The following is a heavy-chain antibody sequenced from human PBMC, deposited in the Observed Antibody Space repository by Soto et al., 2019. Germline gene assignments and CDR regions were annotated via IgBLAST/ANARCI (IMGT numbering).Heavy chain of an antibody. CDR3: AKGGQLLTEGGGY. CDR1: GFTFDDYA. D-gene: IGHD2-2*01. CDR2: ISWNSGSI. J-gene: IGHJ4*02. V-gene: IGHV3-9*01. Sequence: EVQLVESGGGLVQPGRSLRLSCAASGFTFDDYAMHWVRQAPGKGLEWVSGISWNSGSIGYADSVKGRFTISRDNAKNPQYLQMNSLRAEDTALYYCAKGGQLLTEGGGYWGQGTLVTVSS.